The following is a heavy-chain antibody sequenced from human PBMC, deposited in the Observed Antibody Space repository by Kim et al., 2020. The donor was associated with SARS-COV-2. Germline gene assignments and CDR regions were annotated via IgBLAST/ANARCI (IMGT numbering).Heavy chain of an antibody. CDR1: GYTFTSYG. V-gene: IGHV1-18*04. J-gene: IGHJ4*02. D-gene: IGHD6-13*01. Sequence: ASVKVSCKASGYTFTSYGMSWVRQAPGQGLEWMGRISAYNGNTNYAQKLQGRVTMTTDTSTSTAYMELRSLRSDDTAVYYCASGFGSSSWYAYFDYWGQGTLVTVSS. CDR3: ASGFGSSSWYAYFDY. CDR2: ISAYNGNT.